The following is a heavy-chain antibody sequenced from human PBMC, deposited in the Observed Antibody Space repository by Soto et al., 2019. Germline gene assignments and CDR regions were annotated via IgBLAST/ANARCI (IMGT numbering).Heavy chain of an antibody. Sequence: QVHLVQSGAEVKKPGASVKVSCKGSGYAFTTYGITWVRQAPGQGLEWMGWISAHNGNTNYAQKLQGRVTVTRDTSTSTAYMELRSLRSDDTAVYYCARGRYGDYWGQGAMVTVSS. CDR2: ISAHNGNT. D-gene: IGHD1-1*01. CDR3: ARGRYGDY. J-gene: IGHJ4*02. CDR1: GYAFTTYG. V-gene: IGHV1-18*01.